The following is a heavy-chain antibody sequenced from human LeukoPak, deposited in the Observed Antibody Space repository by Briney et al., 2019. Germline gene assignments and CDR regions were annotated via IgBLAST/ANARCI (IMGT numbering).Heavy chain of an antibody. D-gene: IGHD5-12*01. CDR2: ISSSITPL. Sequence: GGSLLLSCAASGFIFISYSMNWVRQAPGKGLEGVSHISSSITPLHYPNSVQRRFTLSRDNANNSLYLQMNSLRDADTAVYYCARPSVATNYAFDIWGQGTMVTVSS. V-gene: IGHV3-48*02. J-gene: IGHJ3*02. CDR1: GFIFISYS. CDR3: ARPSVATNYAFDI.